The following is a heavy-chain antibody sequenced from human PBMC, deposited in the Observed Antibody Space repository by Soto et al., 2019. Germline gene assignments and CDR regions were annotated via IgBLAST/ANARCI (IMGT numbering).Heavy chain of an antibody. D-gene: IGHD6-13*01. CDR1: GFTFSSYS. V-gene: IGHV3-21*01. Sequence: GGSLRLSCAASGFTFSSYSMNWVRQAPGKGLEWVSSISSSSSYIYYADSVKGRFTISRDNAKNSLYLQMNSLRAEDTAVYYCAGDSSSWYGVDYWGQGTLVTVSS. CDR3: AGDSSSWYGVDY. CDR2: ISSSSSYI. J-gene: IGHJ4*02.